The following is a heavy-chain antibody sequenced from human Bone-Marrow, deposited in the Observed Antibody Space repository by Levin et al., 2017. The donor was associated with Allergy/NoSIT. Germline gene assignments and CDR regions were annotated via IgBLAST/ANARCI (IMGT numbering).Heavy chain of an antibody. CDR3: ARVSPAYS. Sequence: VASVKVSCKASGYTFTSYDINWVRQATGQGLEWMGWMDPNTGHTGYAQKFQGRVTMTRNISIRTAYMELSSLTSEDTAVYYCARVSPAYSWGQGTLVTVSS. V-gene: IGHV1-8*01. D-gene: IGHD2-21*01. CDR1: GYTFTSYD. J-gene: IGHJ4*02. CDR2: MDPNTGHT.